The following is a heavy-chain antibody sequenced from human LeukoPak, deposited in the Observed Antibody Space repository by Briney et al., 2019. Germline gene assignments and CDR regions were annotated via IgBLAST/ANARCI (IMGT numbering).Heavy chain of an antibody. CDR2: IIPIFGTA. Sequence: SVKVSCKASGGTFSSYAISWVRQAPGQGLEWMGGIIPIFGTANYAQKLQGRVTMTTDTSTSTAYMELRSLRSDDTAVYYCARASITMVRGVLDPWGQGTLVTVSS. D-gene: IGHD3-10*01. CDR3: ARASITMVRGVLDP. V-gene: IGHV1-69*05. J-gene: IGHJ5*02. CDR1: GGTFSSYA.